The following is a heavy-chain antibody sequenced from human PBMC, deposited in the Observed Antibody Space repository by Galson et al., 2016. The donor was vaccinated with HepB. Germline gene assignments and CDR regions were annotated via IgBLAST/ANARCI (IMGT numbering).Heavy chain of an antibody. CDR2: IYYTGST. V-gene: IGHV4-39*01. CDR1: GGSISSSNYY. J-gene: IGHJ4*02. Sequence: LSLTCTVSGGSISSSNYYWGWIRQPPGKGLEWIGTIYYTGSTYYNPSLKSRVTIPVDTSNSQFSLKLSSVTAADTAVYYCARHLYYYGSGSYFDYWGQGTLVTVSS. D-gene: IGHD3-10*01. CDR3: ARHLYYYGSGSYFDY.